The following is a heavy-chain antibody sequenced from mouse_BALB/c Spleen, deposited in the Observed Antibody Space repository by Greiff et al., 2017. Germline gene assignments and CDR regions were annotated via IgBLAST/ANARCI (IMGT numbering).Heavy chain of an antibody. CDR1: GYAFSSYW. J-gene: IGHJ2*01. Sequence: ESGAELVRPGSSVKISCKASGYAFSSYWMNWVKQRPGQGLEWIGQIYPGDGDTNYNGKFKGKATLTADKSSSTAYMQLSSLTSEDSAVYFCARGDYYGSRPDYWGQGTTLTVSS. V-gene: IGHV1-80*01. CDR3: ARGDYYGSRPDY. D-gene: IGHD1-1*01. CDR2: IYPGDGDT.